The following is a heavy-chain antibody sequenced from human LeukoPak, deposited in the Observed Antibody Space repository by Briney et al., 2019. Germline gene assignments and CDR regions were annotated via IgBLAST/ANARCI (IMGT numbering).Heavy chain of an antibody. CDR3: ARSFNYYDSSGYYGWFDP. D-gene: IGHD3-22*01. Sequence: GESLKISCKGSGYRFTSYWIGWVRQMPGKGLEWMGIIYPGDSDTRYSPSFQGQVTISADKSISTAYLQWSSLKASDTAMYYCARSFNYYDSSGYYGWFDPWGQGTLVTVSS. J-gene: IGHJ5*02. CDR1: GYRFTSYW. V-gene: IGHV5-51*01. CDR2: IYPGDSDT.